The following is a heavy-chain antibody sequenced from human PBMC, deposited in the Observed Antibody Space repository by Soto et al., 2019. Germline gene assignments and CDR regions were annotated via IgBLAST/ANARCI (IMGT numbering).Heavy chain of an antibody. CDR2: INPNSGGT. Sequence: DSVKGSCKASGYTFTGYYMDWLRQSPGQGLEWMGWINPNSGGTNYAQKFQGWVTMTRDTSISTAYMGLSRLRSDDTAVYYCARLNPYYYYGMDVWGQGTTVTVSS. J-gene: IGHJ6*02. CDR1: GYTFTGYY. V-gene: IGHV1-2*04. CDR3: ARLNPYYYYGMDV.